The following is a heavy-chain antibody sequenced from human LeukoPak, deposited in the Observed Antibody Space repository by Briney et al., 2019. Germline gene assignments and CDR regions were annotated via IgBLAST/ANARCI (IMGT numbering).Heavy chain of an antibody. J-gene: IGHJ5*02. CDR1: GFTLSSSA. CDR2: ISYDGSNK. V-gene: IGHV3-30-3*01. D-gene: IGHD6-19*01. Sequence: GRSLRLSCAASGFTLSSSAMHWVRQAPGKGLEWVAVISYDGSNKYYADSVKGRFTISRDNSKNTLYLQMNSLRAEDTAVYYCARDLIAVAGHNWFDPWGQGTLVTVSS. CDR3: ARDLIAVAGHNWFDP.